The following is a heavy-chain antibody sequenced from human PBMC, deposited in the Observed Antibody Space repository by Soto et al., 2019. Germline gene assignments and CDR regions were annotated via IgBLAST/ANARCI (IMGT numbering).Heavy chain of an antibody. CDR3: ARISYWVKDY. CDR2: FYYTGTT. CDR1: GASLSSGSYY. J-gene: IGHJ4*02. D-gene: IGHD2-8*02. V-gene: IGHV4-61*01. Sequence: PSETLSLTCTVSGASLSSGSYYWSWIRQPPGKGLEWIGYFYYTGTTKYNPSLESRVTISADTSKNQFSLNLTSVTAADTAAYYCARISYWVKDYWGQGALVTVS.